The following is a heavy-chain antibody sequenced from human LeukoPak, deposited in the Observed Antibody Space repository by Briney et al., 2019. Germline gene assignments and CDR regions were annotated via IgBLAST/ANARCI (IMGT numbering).Heavy chain of an antibody. CDR1: GGSISSYY. Sequence: KPSEILSLTCTVSGGSISSYYWSWIRQPPGKGLEWIGYIYYSGSTNYNPSLKSRVTISVDTSKNQFSLKLSSVTAADTAVYYCARDVGNFNWFDPWGQGTLVTVSS. V-gene: IGHV4-59*01. CDR2: IYYSGST. J-gene: IGHJ5*02. D-gene: IGHD4-23*01. CDR3: ARDVGNFNWFDP.